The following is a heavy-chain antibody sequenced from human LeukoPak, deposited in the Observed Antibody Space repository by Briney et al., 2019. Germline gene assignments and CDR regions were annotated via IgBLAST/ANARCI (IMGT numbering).Heavy chain of an antibody. CDR1: GYSISSGYY. D-gene: IGHD3-3*01. CDR2: IYQSGST. V-gene: IGHV4-38-2*02. J-gene: IGHJ4*02. Sequence: SETLSLTCTVSGYSISSGYYWGWIRQPPGKGLEWIGSIYQSGSTYYNPSLKSRVTISVDTSKNQFSLQLSSVTAADTAVYYCVREGSEFWSGPQVDYWGQGTLVTVSS. CDR3: VREGSEFWSGPQVDY.